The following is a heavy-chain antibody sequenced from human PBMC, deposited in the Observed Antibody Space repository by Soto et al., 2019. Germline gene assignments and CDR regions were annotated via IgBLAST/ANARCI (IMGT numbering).Heavy chain of an antibody. D-gene: IGHD1-26*01. Sequence: SETLSLTCTVSDGSISSGGYYWSWIRQHPGKGLEWIGYIYYSGSTYYNPSLKSRVTISVDTSKNQFSLKLSSVTAADTAVYYCARAVEGATPDYWGQGTLVTVSS. CDR1: DGSISSGGYY. CDR3: ARAVEGATPDY. CDR2: IYYSGST. J-gene: IGHJ4*02. V-gene: IGHV4-31*03.